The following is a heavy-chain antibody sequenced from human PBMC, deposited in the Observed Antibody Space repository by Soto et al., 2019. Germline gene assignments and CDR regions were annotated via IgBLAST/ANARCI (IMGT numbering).Heavy chain of an antibody. V-gene: IGHV1-3*01. CDR2: INAGSGNT. J-gene: IGHJ3*02. Sequence: QANLVKSGAEMKKPGASVKVSCKATGYTFSAYTMNWLRQAPGQSLEWLGWINAGSGNTKYSQNFQGRVSITRDTSASTVYMELTGLTSEDTAVYYCARDTETLGPRANDALDIWGQGTMVTVSS. CDR3: ARDTETLGPRANDALDI. CDR1: GYTFSAYT. D-gene: IGHD3-3*02.